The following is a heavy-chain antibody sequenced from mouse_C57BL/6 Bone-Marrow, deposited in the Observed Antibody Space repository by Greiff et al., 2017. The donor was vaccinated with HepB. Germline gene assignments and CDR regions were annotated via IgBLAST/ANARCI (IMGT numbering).Heavy chain of an antibody. CDR3: ASAINYYGSSQYYFDD. CDR2: INPSNGGT. CDR1: GYTFTSYW. J-gene: IGHJ2*01. V-gene: IGHV1-53*01. D-gene: IGHD1-1*01. Sequence: QVQLQQPGTELVKPGASVKLSCKASGYTFTSYWMHWVKQRPGQGLEWIGNINPSNGGTNYNEKFKSKATLTEDKSSSTAYMQLSSLSSEDSAVYYCASAINYYGSSQYYFDDGGQGTTLTVSS.